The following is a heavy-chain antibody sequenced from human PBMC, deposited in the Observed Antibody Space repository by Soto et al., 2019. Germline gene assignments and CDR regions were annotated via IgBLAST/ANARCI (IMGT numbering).Heavy chain of an antibody. V-gene: IGHV3-33*01. CDR2: IWYDASHE. CDR3: ARGRGDRSRRYYYFYGMDV. CDR1: GFTFSSYG. J-gene: IGHJ6*02. D-gene: IGHD3-16*01. Sequence: QVQLVESGGGVVQPGRSLRLSCAASGFTFSSYGMHWVRQAPGKGLEWVAIIWYDASHEYYADSVRGRFTIYRDHSRNTLSLQMNSLRAEDTAVYYCARGRGDRSRRYYYFYGMDVWGQGTTVTVSS.